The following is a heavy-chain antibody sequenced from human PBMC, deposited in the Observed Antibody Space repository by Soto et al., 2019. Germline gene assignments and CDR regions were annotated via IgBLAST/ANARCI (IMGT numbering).Heavy chain of an antibody. CDR3: ARGGYSSGWSIFDY. Sequence: ASVKVSCKASGYTFTGYYMHWVRQAPGQGLEWMGWINPNSGGTNYAQKFQGWVTMTRDTSISTAYMELSRLRSDDTAVYYCARGGYSSGWSIFDYWGQGTLVTVYS. CDR2: INPNSGGT. D-gene: IGHD6-19*01. CDR1: GYTFTGYY. J-gene: IGHJ4*02. V-gene: IGHV1-2*04.